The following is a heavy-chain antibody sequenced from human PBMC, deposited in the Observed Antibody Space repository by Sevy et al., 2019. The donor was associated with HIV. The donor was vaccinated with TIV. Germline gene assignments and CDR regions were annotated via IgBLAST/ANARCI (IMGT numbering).Heavy chain of an antibody. J-gene: IGHJ4*02. V-gene: IGHV4-30-4*02. CDR2: IQYTGGT. CDR1: GGSISNSDSY. D-gene: IGHD5-18*01. Sequence: SENLSLTCTVSGGSISNSDSYWSWIRQPPGKGLEWIGYIQYTGGTYYNPFLKSRVAMSVDTSEKQFSLKLSSMTEADTAVYYCACKRGYNHGPFDYWGQGTLVTVSS. CDR3: ACKRGYNHGPFDY.